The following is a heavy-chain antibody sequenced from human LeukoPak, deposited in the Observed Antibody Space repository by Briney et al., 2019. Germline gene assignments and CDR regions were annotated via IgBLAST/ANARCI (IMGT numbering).Heavy chain of an antibody. CDR3: ARYSSGSFDFDY. J-gene: IGHJ4*02. D-gene: IGHD6-19*01. Sequence: ASVKVSCKASGYTFTSYDINWVRQATGQGLEWMGWMNPNSGNTGYAQKFQGRVTMTRNTSIGTAYMELSSLRSEDTAVYYCARYSSGSFDFDYWGQGTLVTVSS. CDR1: GYTFTSYD. V-gene: IGHV1-8*01. CDR2: MNPNSGNT.